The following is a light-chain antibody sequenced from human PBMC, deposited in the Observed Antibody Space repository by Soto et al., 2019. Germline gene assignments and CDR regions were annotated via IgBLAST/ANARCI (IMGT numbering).Light chain of an antibody. J-gene: IGKJ5*01. CDR1: QSVSSN. V-gene: IGKV3-15*01. Sequence: EIVLTQSPATLSVSPGERATLSCRASQSVSSNLAWYQQKPGQAPRLLIYGASTRATGIPARFSGSGSGTDFTLTISSLQSEDLAIYYCQQYHIWPYTFGQGTRLEIK. CDR3: QQYHIWPYT. CDR2: GAS.